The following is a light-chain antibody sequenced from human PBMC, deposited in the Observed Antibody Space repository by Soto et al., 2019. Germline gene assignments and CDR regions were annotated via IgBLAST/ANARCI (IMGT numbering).Light chain of an antibody. V-gene: IGKV3-20*01. CDR3: QQYDTAPVT. Sequence: EIVLTQSPGTLSLSPGERATLSRRASQSVSRVFLAWYQQKPGQAPRLLLSASSTRAAGVPDRFGGSGSGTDFTLTISRLEPEDAAVYYCQQYDTAPVTFGPGTKVEIK. CDR1: QSVSRVF. J-gene: IGKJ1*01. CDR2: ASS.